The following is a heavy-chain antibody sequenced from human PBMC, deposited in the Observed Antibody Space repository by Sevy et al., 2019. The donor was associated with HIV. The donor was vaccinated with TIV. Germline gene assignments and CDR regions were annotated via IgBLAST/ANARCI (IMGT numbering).Heavy chain of an antibody. D-gene: IGHD6-13*01. V-gene: IGHV4-31*03. Sequence: SDTLSLTCTVSGGSISSGGYYWSWIRQHPGKGLEWIGYIYYSGSTYYNPSLKSRVTISVDTSKNQFSLKLSSVTAADTAVYYCARGSIAAAGDYYYYGMDVWGQGTTVTVSS. CDR1: GGSISSGGYY. CDR3: ARGSIAAAGDYYYYGMDV. J-gene: IGHJ6*02. CDR2: IYYSGST.